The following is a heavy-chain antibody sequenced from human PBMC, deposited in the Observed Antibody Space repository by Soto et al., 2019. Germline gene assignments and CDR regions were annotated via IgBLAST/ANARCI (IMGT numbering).Heavy chain of an antibody. J-gene: IGHJ5*01. V-gene: IGHV4-30-4*01. Sequence: SETLSLTCTVSGGSISSGDYYWSWVRQPPGKGLEWIGYIYYSGSTYYNPSLKSRVTISVDTSKNQFSLKLSSVTAADTAVYYCARDRSLYPLNWFDPWGQGTLVTVSS. CDR1: GGSISSGDYY. CDR3: ARDRSLYPLNWFDP. D-gene: IGHD3-16*02. CDR2: IYYSGST.